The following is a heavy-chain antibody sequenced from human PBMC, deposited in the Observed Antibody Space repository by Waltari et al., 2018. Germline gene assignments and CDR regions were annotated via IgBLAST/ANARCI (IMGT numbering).Heavy chain of an antibody. V-gene: IGHV1-24*01. Sequence: QVQLVQSGAEVKKPGASVKVSCKVSGYTLTELSMHWVRQAPGKGLEWMGGLKPEEGETIYEQKFQGRVTMTEDTSTDTAYMGLSSLRSEDTAVYYCATESEDCSGGSCVSTPYQNWCQGTLVTVSS. CDR1: GYTLTELS. CDR2: LKPEEGET. CDR3: ATESEDCSGGSCVSTPYQN. D-gene: IGHD2-15*01. J-gene: IGHJ4*02.